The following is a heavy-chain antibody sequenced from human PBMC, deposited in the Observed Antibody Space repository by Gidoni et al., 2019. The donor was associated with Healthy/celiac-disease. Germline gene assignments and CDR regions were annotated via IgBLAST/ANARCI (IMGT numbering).Heavy chain of an antibody. CDR2: SYDSGST. V-gene: IGHV4-30-4*01. Sequence: QVQLQESGPGLVKPSQTLSLTCTVPGGSISRGDYYWRWIRQPPGKGLEWIGYSYDSGSTYYNPSLKSRVTISVDTSKNQFSLKLSSVTAADTAVYYCARWYYDSSHGAFDIWGQGTMVTVSS. J-gene: IGHJ3*02. D-gene: IGHD3-22*01. CDR3: ARWYYDSSHGAFDI. CDR1: GGSISRGDYY.